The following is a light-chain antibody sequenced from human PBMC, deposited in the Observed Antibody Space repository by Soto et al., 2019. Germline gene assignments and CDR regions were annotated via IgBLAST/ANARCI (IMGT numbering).Light chain of an antibody. CDR2: EVS. Sequence: QSALTQPASVSGSPGQSITISCTGTGSDVGGYDYVSWYQHHPGKAPKVMIYEVSNRPSGVSDRFSGSKSGNTASLIISGLQAEDEADYYCSSQTGSATMVFGGGTKLTVL. CDR3: SSQTGSATMV. J-gene: IGLJ2*01. V-gene: IGLV2-14*01. CDR1: GSDVGGYDY.